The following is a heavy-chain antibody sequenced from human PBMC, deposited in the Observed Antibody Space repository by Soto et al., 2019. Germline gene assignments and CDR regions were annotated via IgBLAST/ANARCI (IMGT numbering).Heavy chain of an antibody. Sequence: ASVKVSCKASGYTFNGRYMHWVRQAPGQGLEWMGWINPNSGGTNYAQKFQGWVTMTRDTSISTAYMELSRRRSDDTAVYYCAREGLDYGDYYYYYMDVWGKGTTVTGSS. D-gene: IGHD4-17*01. CDR3: AREGLDYGDYYYYYMDV. J-gene: IGHJ6*03. CDR1: GYTFNGRY. V-gene: IGHV1-2*04. CDR2: INPNSGGT.